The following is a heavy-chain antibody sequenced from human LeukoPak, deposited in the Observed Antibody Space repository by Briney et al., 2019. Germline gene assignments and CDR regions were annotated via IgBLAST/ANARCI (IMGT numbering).Heavy chain of an antibody. CDR1: GFTFSSYS. Sequence: GGSLRLSCAASGFTFSSYSMNWVRQAPGKGLEWVSSISSSSSYIYYADSVKGGFTISRDNATNSLYLQVNSLRAEDTAVYYCASQWVAGPSIGYWGQGTLVTVSS. CDR2: ISSSSSYI. J-gene: IGHJ4*02. D-gene: IGHD6-19*01. CDR3: ASQWVAGPSIGY. V-gene: IGHV3-21*01.